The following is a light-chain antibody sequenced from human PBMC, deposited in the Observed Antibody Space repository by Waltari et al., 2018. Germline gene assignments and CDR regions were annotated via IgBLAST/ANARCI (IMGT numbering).Light chain of an antibody. CDR2: AAS. J-gene: IGKJ3*01. V-gene: IGKV1-9*01. CDR1: RGISTF. CDR3: QQLDTYPFT. Sequence: DIQLTQSPSFLSASIGDKVTITCRASRGISTFLAWYQQKPGKAPNLLIYAASTLESGVTSRFSGSESGTDFTLTISSLQPEDLATYYCQQLDTYPFTFGPGTKVGVK.